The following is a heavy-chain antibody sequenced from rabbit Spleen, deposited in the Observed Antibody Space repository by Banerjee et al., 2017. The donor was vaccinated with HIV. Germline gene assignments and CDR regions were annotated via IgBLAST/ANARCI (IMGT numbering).Heavy chain of an antibody. CDR3: AGWMAGGMDL. Sequence: QEQLVESGGDLVQPGASLTLTCTASGFSFSSSYYMCWVRQAPGKGLEWIGCIDTGSSGSTYYATWAKGRFTISKTSSTTVTLQMTSLTAADTATHFCAGWMAGGMDLWGQGTLVTVS. D-gene: IGHD4-1*01. V-gene: IGHV1S45*01. CDR2: IDTGSSGST. J-gene: IGHJ6*01. CDR1: GFSFSSSYY.